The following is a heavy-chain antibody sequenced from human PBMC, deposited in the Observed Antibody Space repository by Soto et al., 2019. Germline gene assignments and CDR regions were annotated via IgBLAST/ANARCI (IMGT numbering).Heavy chain of an antibody. Sequence: PGGSLRLSCAASGFTFSSYAMHWVRQAPGKGLEWVAVISYDGSNKYYADSVKGRFTISRGNSKNTLYLQMNSLRAEDTAVYYCARDIAAAPFDIWGQRTMVTVSS. V-gene: IGHV3-30-3*01. D-gene: IGHD6-13*01. CDR2: ISYDGSNK. CDR1: GFTFSSYA. J-gene: IGHJ3*02. CDR3: ARDIAAAPFDI.